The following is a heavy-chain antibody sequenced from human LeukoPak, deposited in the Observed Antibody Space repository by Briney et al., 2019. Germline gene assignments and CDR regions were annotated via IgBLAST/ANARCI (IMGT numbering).Heavy chain of an antibody. CDR3: AKDRICSGGSCYYFHY. CDR2: ISASGSNT. J-gene: IGHJ4*02. Sequence: PGGSLRLSCAASAFTFTYYAMSWVRQAPGKGLEWVSAISASGSNTYYADSVKGRFTSSRDNSKNTLYLQINSLRAEDTAVYFCAKDRICSGGSCYYFHYWGQGTLVAVSS. D-gene: IGHD2-15*01. V-gene: IGHV3-23*01. CDR1: AFTFTYYA.